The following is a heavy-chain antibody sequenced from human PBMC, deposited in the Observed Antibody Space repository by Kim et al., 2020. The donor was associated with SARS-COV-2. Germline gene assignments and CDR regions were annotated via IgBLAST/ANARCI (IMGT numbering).Heavy chain of an antibody. CDR3: ARGPAAMAY. D-gene: IGHD2-2*01. CDR2: ISYDGSNK. J-gene: IGHJ4*02. CDR1: GFTFSSYA. Sequence: GGSLRLSCAASGFTFSSYAMHWVRQAPGKGLEWVAVISYDGSNKYYADSVKGRFTISRDNSKNTLYLQMNSLRAEDTAVYYCARGPAAMAYWGQGTLVTVSS. V-gene: IGHV3-30*04.